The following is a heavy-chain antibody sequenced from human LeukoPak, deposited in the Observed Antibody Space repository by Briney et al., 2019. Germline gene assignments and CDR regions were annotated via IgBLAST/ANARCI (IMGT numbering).Heavy chain of an antibody. CDR3: ERVDNYDSSALDY. V-gene: IGHV4-39*07. J-gene: IGHJ4*02. Sequence: AGTPSLTCTVSGGSISSSSYYWVWIGQPPGKGREWIVSIYYSGSTYYNPYLKSRVTISVDTYKTQFSLKLSFVTAADTAVYYCERVDNYDSSALDYWGQGTLVTVSS. D-gene: IGHD3-22*01. CDR2: IYYSGST. CDR1: GGSISSSSYY.